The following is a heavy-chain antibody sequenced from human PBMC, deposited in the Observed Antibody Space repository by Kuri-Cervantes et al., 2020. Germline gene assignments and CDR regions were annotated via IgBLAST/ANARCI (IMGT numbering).Heavy chain of an antibody. D-gene: IGHD3-10*01. J-gene: IGHJ5*02. V-gene: IGHV4-30-4*02. Sequence: SETLSLTCTVSGGSISSGDYYWSWIRQPPGKGLEWIGYIYYSGSTYYNPSLKSRLTISVDTSKYQFSLRLTSVTAADTAVYYCARTEYNWFDPWGQGTLVTVSS. CDR3: ARTEYNWFDP. CDR2: IYYSGST. CDR1: GGSISSGDYY.